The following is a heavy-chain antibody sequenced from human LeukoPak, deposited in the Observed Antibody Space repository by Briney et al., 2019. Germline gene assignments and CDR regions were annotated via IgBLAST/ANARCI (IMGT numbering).Heavy chain of an antibody. J-gene: IGHJ3*02. Sequence: SGTLSLTCAVSGGSISIYYWSWIRHPPARGLGWIWGVYTSGSTHNNPSLNSRVTMSVDTSKNQFSLKLSSVATADTDVYYCARDLRHAFDIWGQGTMVTVSS. CDR3: ARDLRHAFDI. CDR2: VYTSGST. V-gene: IGHV4-4*07. D-gene: IGHD5/OR15-5a*01. CDR1: GGSISIYY.